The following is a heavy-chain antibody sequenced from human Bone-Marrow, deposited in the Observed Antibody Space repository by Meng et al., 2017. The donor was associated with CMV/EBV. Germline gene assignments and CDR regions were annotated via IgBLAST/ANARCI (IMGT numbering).Heavy chain of an antibody. Sequence: EVQLGESGGGLVQPGGSLRLSCAASRFTFSTYWMHWVRQAPGKGLVWVSRINSDVSSTNYADSVKGRFTISRDNAKNTLYLQMNSLRAEDTAVYYCARDARDSSGDYFDYWGQGTLVTVSS. J-gene: IGHJ4*02. CDR1: RFTFSTYW. D-gene: IGHD6-19*01. CDR2: INSDVSST. CDR3: ARDARDSSGDYFDY. V-gene: IGHV3-74*01.